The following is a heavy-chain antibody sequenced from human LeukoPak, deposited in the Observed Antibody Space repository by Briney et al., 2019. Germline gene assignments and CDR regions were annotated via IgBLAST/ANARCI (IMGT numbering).Heavy chain of an antibody. J-gene: IGHJ3*02. V-gene: IGHV4-59*12. Sequence: PSETLSLTCSVSGGSFSSFYWSWIRQPPGKGLEWIGYLYYGGSTNYNPSLRTRVTMSVDTSKNHFSLKLSSVTAADTAVYYCASSSGWYSGAFDIWGQGTMVTVSS. D-gene: IGHD6-19*01. CDR2: LYYGGST. CDR3: ASSSGWYSGAFDI. CDR1: GGSFSSFY.